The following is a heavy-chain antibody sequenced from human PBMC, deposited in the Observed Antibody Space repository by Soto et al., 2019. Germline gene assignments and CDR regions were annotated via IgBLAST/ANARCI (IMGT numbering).Heavy chain of an antibody. CDR2: ISFDGAND. Sequence: QVYLVESGGGVVQPGRSLRLSCAASGFMFRNHAMHWVRQAPGKGLDWVAVISFDGANDFYADSVKGRFTISRDNSRNTLYLQMDSLRPEDTAVSYCARDAVDVTKMVFVSPIDYWGQGALVTVSS. J-gene: IGHJ4*02. CDR3: ARDAVDVTKMVFVSPIDY. V-gene: IGHV3-30-3*01. D-gene: IGHD2-8*01. CDR1: GFMFRNHA.